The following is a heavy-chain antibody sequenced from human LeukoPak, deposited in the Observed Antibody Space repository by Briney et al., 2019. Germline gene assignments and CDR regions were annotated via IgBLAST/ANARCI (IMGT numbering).Heavy chain of an antibody. CDR3: ARAWDTARTTEYHD. CDR2: ISSSGSTI. V-gene: IGHV3-11*01. CDR1: GFTFSDYY. Sequence: GGSLRLSCAASGFTFSDYYMSWIRPAPGKGLEWVSYISSSGSTIYYADSVKGRFTISRDNAKNSLYLQMNSLRAEDTAVYYCARAWDTARTTEYHDWGQGTLVTVSS. D-gene: IGHD5-18*01. J-gene: IGHJ4*02.